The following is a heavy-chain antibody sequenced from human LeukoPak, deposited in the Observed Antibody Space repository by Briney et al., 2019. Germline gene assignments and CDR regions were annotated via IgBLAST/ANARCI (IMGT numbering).Heavy chain of an antibody. V-gene: IGHV4-39*01. J-gene: IGHJ4*02. CDR2: IHYSGCT. CDR1: GGSISGNSYY. Sequence: SETLSLTCTVSGGSISGNSYYWAWIRQSPGEGLEWVASIHYSGCTNYSPILQSRVTISVDMSQNQFSLKVNSVTAADTAVYYCATHRTNNYGSGQPFDFWGQGTLVTVSS. D-gene: IGHD3-10*01. CDR3: ATHRTNNYGSGQPFDF.